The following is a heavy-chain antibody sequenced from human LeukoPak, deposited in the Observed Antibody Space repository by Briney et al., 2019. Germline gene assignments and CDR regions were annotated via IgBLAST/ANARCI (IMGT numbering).Heavy chain of an antibody. CDR2: ISAYNGHT. CDR3: ARGPRVAVAGATGYYYMDV. D-gene: IGHD6-19*01. Sequence: ASVKVSCKASGYTFTRYGISWVRQAPGQRLERRGWISAYNGHTNYTQKLQGRVTMTTDTSTSTAYMELRSLRSDDTAVYYCARGPRVAVAGATGYYYMDVWGKGTTVTISS. V-gene: IGHV1-18*01. CDR1: GYTFTRYG. J-gene: IGHJ6*03.